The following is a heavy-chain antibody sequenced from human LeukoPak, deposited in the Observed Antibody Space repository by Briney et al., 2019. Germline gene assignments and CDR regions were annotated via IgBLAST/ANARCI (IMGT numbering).Heavy chain of an antibody. CDR1: GYTLTELS. V-gene: IGHV1-24*01. D-gene: IGHD3-10*01. J-gene: IGHJ4*02. CDR2: FDPEDGET. CDR3: ARRSPCGVRGITYYFDY. Sequence: PRASVKVSCKVSGYTLTELSMHWVRQAPGKGLEWMGGFDPEDGETIYAQRLQGRVTMTTDTSTSTAYMELRSLRSDDTAVYYCARRSPCGVRGITYYFDYWGQGTLVTVSS.